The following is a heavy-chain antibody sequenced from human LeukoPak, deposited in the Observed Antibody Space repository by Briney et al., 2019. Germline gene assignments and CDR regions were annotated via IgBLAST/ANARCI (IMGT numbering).Heavy chain of an antibody. D-gene: IGHD5-18*01. CDR1: GFTFSSYG. J-gene: IGHJ4*02. Sequence: PGGSLRLSCAASGFTFSSYGMHWVRQAPGKGLEWVAFIRYDGSNKYYADSVKGRFTISRDNSKNTLYLQMNSLRAEDTAVYYCAKDLGDYSYGTPPDFDYWGQGTLVTVSS. CDR2: IRYDGSNK. CDR3: AKDLGDYSYGTPPDFDY. V-gene: IGHV3-30*02.